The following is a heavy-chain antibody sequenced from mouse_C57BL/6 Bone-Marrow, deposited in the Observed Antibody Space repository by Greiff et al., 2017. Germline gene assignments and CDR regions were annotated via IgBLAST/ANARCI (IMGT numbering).Heavy chain of an antibody. CDR3: AQRGYFDY. Sequence: QVQLQQSGAELARPGASVKMSCKASGYTFTSYTMHWVKQRPGQGLEWIGYINPSSGYTKYNQKFKDKATLTADTSDSTAYMQLSSLTSEDAAVYYCAQRGYFDYWCQGTTLTVSS. CDR2: INPSSGYT. CDR1: GYTFTSYT. J-gene: IGHJ2*01. V-gene: IGHV1-4*01.